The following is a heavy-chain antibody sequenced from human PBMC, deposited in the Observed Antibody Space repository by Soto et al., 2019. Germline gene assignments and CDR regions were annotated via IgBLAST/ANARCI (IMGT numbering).Heavy chain of an antibody. CDR3: ATYGAFAQYYFDY. CDR2: IYPSGTI. J-gene: IGHJ4*02. Sequence: SETLSLTCAVSGGSITTRGFSWNWIRQSPGKGLEWIGCIYPSGTIFYNPPLNSRVTISLDMSTNQFSLRLNSVTAADTAVYYWATYGAFAQYYFDYWGRGALVTVSS. D-gene: IGHD3-10*01. CDR1: GGSITTRGFS. V-gene: IGHV4-30-2*06.